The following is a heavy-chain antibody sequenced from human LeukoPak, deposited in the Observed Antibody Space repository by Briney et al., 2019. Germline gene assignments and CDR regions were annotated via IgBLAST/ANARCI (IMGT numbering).Heavy chain of an antibody. CDR2: TYYRSKWYN. D-gene: IGHD1-14*01. CDR1: GDSVSSNSAA. J-gene: IGHJ5*02. V-gene: IGHV6-1*01. Sequence: TLLITSAISGDSVSSNSAAWNWIRQSPSRGLEWLGRTYYRSKWYNDYAISVKSRITINPDTSKNQFSLHLNSVTPGDTAVYYCARGTATASYPINWFDPWGEGIREPVSS. CDR3: ARGTATASYPINWFDP.